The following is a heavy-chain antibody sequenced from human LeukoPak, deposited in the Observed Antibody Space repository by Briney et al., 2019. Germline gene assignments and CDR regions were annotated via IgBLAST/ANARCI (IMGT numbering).Heavy chain of an antibody. J-gene: IGHJ4*02. D-gene: IGHD4-23*01. Sequence: GGSLRLSCAASGFTFSDAWMSWVRQAPGKGLEWVGRIKSRIDGGTTDYAAPVKGRFTISRDDSKNTLYLHMNSLKTEDTAVYYCATDPTTVINPLPLEYWGQGTLVTVSS. CDR3: ATDPTTVINPLPLEY. V-gene: IGHV3-15*01. CDR2: IKSRIDGGTT. CDR1: GFTFSDAW.